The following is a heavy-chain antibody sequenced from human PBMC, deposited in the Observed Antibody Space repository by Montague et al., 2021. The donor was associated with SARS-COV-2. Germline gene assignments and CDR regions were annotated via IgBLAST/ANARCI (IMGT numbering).Heavy chain of an antibody. CDR2: IHNGDGNT. CDR1: GFTFSSYA. D-gene: IGHD6-13*01. J-gene: IGHJ5*02. V-gene: IGHV3-23*03. CDR3: AKAYSSSWWNWFDP. Sequence: SLRLSCAASGFTFSSYAMSWVRHAPGKGLEWVSVIHNGDGNTYYGDSVKGRFTISRDNSKNTLYLQMNSLRAEDTAVYYCAKAYSSSWWNWFDPWGQGTLVTVSS.